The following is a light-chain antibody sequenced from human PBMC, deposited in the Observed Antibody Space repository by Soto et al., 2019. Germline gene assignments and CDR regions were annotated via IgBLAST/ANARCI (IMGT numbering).Light chain of an antibody. Sequence: EIVMTQSPVTLSVSPGERATLSCRASESVSTNLAWYQQKPGQAPRLLIYVASTRATGVPAGFTGGGSGTEFTLTISSLQYEDFAVYYCHHFNHWPWTFGQGTKVEIK. CDR2: VAS. J-gene: IGKJ1*01. CDR3: HHFNHWPWT. CDR1: ESVSTN. V-gene: IGKV3-15*01.